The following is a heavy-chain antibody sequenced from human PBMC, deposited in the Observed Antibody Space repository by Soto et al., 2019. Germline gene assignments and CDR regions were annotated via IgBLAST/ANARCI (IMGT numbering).Heavy chain of an antibody. CDR1: GFTFSSYA. CDR2: ISYDGSNK. Sequence: QVQLVESGGGVVQPGRSLRLSCAASGFTFSSYAMHWVRQAPGKGLEWVAVISYDGSNKYYADSVKGRFTISRDNSKNTLYLQMNSLRAEDTAVYYCARDFETVSIAAAGSYWGQGTLVTVSS. D-gene: IGHD6-13*01. J-gene: IGHJ4*02. CDR3: ARDFETVSIAAAGSY. V-gene: IGHV3-30-3*01.